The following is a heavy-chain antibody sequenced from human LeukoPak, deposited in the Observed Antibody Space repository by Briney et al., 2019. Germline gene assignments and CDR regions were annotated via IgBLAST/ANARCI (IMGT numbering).Heavy chain of an antibody. CDR3: ATVKGSLRWEAMDYFDY. J-gene: IGHJ4*02. CDR1: GYTFTSYY. Sequence: GASVKVSCKASGYTFTSYYMHWVRQAPGQGLEWMGGFDPEDGETIYAQKFQGRVTMTEDTSTDTANMELSSLRSEDTAVYYCATVKGSLRWEAMDYFDYWGQGTLVTVSS. D-gene: IGHD4-23*01. V-gene: IGHV1-24*01. CDR2: FDPEDGET.